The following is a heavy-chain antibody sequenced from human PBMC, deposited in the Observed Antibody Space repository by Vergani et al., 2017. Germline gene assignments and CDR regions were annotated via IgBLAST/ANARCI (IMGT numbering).Heavy chain of an antibody. V-gene: IGHV5-10-1*03. CDR1: GYSFTSYW. CDR3: ARIKRRSGAGNLFRRWGDNWFDP. D-gene: IGHD1-7*01. Sequence: EVQLVQSGAEVKKPGESLRISCKGSGYSFTSYWISWVRQMPGKGLEWMGRIDPSDSYTNYSPSFQGHVTISADKSISTAYLQWSSLKASDTAMYYCARIKRRSGAGNLFRRWGDNWFDPWGQGTLVTVSS. CDR2: IDPSDSYT. J-gene: IGHJ5*02.